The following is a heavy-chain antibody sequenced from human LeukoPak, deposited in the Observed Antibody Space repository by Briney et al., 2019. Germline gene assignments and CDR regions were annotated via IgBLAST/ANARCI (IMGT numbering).Heavy chain of an antibody. Sequence: SETLSLTCAISGGSFSDYYWSWIRQPPGKGLEWIGEINHSGSTNYTPSLKTRVTISVDTSKNQFSLKLSSVTAADTAVYYCARGAAAPYYFDYWGQGTLVTVSS. CDR2: INHSGST. J-gene: IGHJ4*02. CDR3: ARGAAAPYYFDY. D-gene: IGHD6-13*01. V-gene: IGHV4-34*01. CDR1: GGSFSDYY.